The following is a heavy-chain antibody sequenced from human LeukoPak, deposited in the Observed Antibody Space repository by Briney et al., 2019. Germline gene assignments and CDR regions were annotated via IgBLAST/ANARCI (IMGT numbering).Heavy chain of an antibody. D-gene: IGHD2-2*01. V-gene: IGHV4-39*01. J-gene: IGHJ4*02. CDR3: ARHREDIVVVPFDY. Sequence: SETLSLTCTVSGGSISSSSYYWGWIRQPPGKGLEWIGSIYYSGNTYYNPSLKSRVTISVHKSKNQFSLRLSSVTAADTAVYYCARHREDIVVVPFDYWGQGTLVTVPS. CDR1: GGSISSSSYY. CDR2: IYYSGNT.